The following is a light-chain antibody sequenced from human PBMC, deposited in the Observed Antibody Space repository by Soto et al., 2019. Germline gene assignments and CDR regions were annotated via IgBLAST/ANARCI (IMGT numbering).Light chain of an antibody. J-gene: IGLJ1*01. V-gene: IGLV2-14*01. CDR3: SSYASTSALGL. Sequence: QSDLTQPASVSGSPGQSITISCTGSSSDVGGYNYVSWYQQHPGKAPKLMIFEVSNRPSGVSNRFAGSKSGNTASLTISGLQAEDEADYYCSSYASTSALGLFGTGTKLTVL. CDR2: EVS. CDR1: SSDVGGYNY.